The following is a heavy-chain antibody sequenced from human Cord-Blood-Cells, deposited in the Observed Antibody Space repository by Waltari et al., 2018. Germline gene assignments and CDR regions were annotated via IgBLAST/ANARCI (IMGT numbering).Heavy chain of an antibody. CDR1: GYSFTSYW. Sequence: EVQLVQSGAEVKKPGESLKISCKGSGYSFTSYWIGWGRHMPGKGLEWMGIIYPRESDTRYSPAVQGQVTISADKSISTAYLQWSSLKASDTAMYYCARQRIAVADAFDIWGQGTMVTGSS. J-gene: IGHJ3*02. CDR2: IYPRESDT. D-gene: IGHD6-19*01. CDR3: ARQRIAVADAFDI. V-gene: IGHV5-51*01.